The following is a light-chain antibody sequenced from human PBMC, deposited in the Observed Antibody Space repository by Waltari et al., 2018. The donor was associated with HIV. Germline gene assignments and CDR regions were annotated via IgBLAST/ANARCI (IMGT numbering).Light chain of an antibody. CDR1: NLEDKY. CDR2: EDT. CDR3: QAWDSNSGF. Sequence: SYELTQPPSVSVSPGQTASIACSGENLEDKYASWYQQKPGQSPVLVIYEDTKRPSGIPKRISGSNSGNTATLTISGTQTMDEADYFCQAWDSNSGFFGTGTKLTVL. J-gene: IGLJ1*01. V-gene: IGLV3-1*01.